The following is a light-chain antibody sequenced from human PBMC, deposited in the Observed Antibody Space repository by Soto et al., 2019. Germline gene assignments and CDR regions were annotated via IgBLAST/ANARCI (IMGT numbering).Light chain of an antibody. V-gene: IGKV3-20*01. J-gene: IGKJ1*01. CDR2: NAS. CDR1: QSVRTTY. CDR3: QQYSSSQGWT. Sequence: EIVLTQSPGTLSLSPGDRATLSCRASQSVRTTYLAWYQQKPGQAPRLLIYNASNRTTGIPDGFSGSGSGTDFTLTIDRLEPADFAVYFCQQYSSSQGWTFGQGTKVDIK.